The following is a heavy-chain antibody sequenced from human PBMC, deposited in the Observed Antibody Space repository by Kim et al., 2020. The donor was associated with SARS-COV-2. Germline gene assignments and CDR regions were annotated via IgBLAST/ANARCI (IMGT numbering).Heavy chain of an antibody. Sequence: SVKVSCKASGGTFSSYAISWVRQAPGQGLEWMGRIIPILGIANYAQKFQGRVTITADKSTSTAYMELSSLRSEDTAVYYCARERTCSGGSCYRETFDYWGQGTLVTVSS. CDR3: ARERTCSGGSCYRETFDY. J-gene: IGHJ4*02. D-gene: IGHD2-15*01. CDR2: IIPILGIA. V-gene: IGHV1-69*04. CDR1: GGTFSSYA.